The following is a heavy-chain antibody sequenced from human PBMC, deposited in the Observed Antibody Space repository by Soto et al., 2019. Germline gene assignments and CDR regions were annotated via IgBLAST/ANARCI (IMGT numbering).Heavy chain of an antibody. J-gene: IGHJ6*03. CDR2: IYYSGST. CDR1: GGSISSSSYY. CDR3: ARRERYSQTPYYYYYMDV. Sequence: QLQLQESGPGLVKPSETLSLTCTVSGGSISSSSYYWGWIRQPPGKGLEWIGSIYYSGSTYYNPSLKSRVTISVDTSKNQFSLKLSSVTAADTAVYYCARRERYSQTPYYYYYMDVWGKGTTVTVYS. D-gene: IGHD3-9*01. V-gene: IGHV4-39*01.